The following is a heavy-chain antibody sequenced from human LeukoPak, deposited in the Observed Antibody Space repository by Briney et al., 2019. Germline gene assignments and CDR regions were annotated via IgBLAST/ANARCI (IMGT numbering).Heavy chain of an antibody. CDR2: IYTSGST. V-gene: IGHV4-61*02. Sequence: SETLSLTCTVSGNSISSGDNYWSWIRQPAGKGLEWIGRIYTSGSTNYNPSLKSRVTISGDTSKNQFSLKLSSVTAADTAVYYCARELPSSGSYYGGIFDYWGQGTLVTVSS. D-gene: IGHD1-26*01. CDR1: GNSISSGDNY. CDR3: ARELPSSGSYYGGIFDY. J-gene: IGHJ4*02.